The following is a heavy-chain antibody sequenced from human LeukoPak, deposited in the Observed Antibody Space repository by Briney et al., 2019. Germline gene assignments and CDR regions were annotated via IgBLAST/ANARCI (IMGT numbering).Heavy chain of an antibody. CDR1: GFAFSSYA. J-gene: IGHJ4*02. V-gene: IGHV3-23*01. D-gene: IGHD4-17*01. CDR2: ISGSGGST. Sequence: GGSLRLSCAASGFAFSSYAMSWVRQAPGKGPEWVSAISGSGGSTYYADSVKGRFTISRDNSKNTLYLQMNSLRAEDTAVYYCARGNYGEDYWGQGTLVTVSS. CDR3: ARGNYGEDY.